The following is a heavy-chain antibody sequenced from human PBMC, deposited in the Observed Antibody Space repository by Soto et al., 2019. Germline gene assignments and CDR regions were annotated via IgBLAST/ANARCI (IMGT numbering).Heavy chain of an antibody. V-gene: IGHV4-31*03. J-gene: IGHJ4*02. Sequence: QVQLQESGPGLVKPSQTLSLTCSVSGGSINSGGYYWTWIRQHPGKGLEWIGNIFSSGSTSYNPSLKRRLTISIDTSKTHFSLKLSSVTAADTAVYYCARNSISKKIDYWGQGTLVTVSS. CDR3: ARNSISKKIDY. CDR2: IFSSGST. CDR1: GGSINSGGYY. D-gene: IGHD3-22*01.